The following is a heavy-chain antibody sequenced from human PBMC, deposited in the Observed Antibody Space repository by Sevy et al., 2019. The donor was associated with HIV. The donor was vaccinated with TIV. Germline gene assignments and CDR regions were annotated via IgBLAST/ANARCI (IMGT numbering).Heavy chain of an antibody. CDR1: GDSISSSPYY. CDR3: ARQVGQLRFFDWSPGYFDY. Sequence: SETLSLTCTVSGDSISSSPYYWGWIRQAHGKGLEWIGSIYYSGSPYYNPSRKSLVTISVDTSKNQFSLRLSSVTAADTAVYYCARQVGQLRFFDWSPGYFDYWGQGTLVTVSS. V-gene: IGHV4-39*01. CDR2: IYYSGSP. J-gene: IGHJ4*02. D-gene: IGHD3-9*01.